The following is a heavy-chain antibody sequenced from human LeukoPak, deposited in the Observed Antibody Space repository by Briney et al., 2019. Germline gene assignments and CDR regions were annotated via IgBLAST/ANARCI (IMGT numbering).Heavy chain of an antibody. CDR1: GGSISSYY. J-gene: IGHJ4*02. CDR2: IYYSGST. V-gene: IGHV4-59*08. Sequence: SETLSLTCTVSGGSISSYYWSWIRQPPGKGLERIGYIYYSGSTNYNPSLKSRVTISVDTSKNQFSLNLSSVTAADTAMYYCARGRNGLLWGYYFDYWGQGTLVTVSS. D-gene: IGHD3-16*01. CDR3: ARGRNGLLWGYYFDY.